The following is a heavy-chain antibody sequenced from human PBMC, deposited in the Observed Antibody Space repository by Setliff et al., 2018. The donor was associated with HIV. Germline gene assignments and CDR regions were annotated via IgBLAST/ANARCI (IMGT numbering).Heavy chain of an antibody. J-gene: IGHJ4*02. CDR2: ISYGSRAI. D-gene: IGHD7-27*01. CDR3: ARDRPNWAMDY. CDR1: GVTFSSAQ. Sequence: GGSLRLSCVASGVTFSSAQMNWVRQAPGKGLEWVSYISYGSRAIYYADSVKGRFTVSRDDAKSSVYLHMSSLTAEDTAVYYCARDRPNWAMDYWGQGTPVTVSS. V-gene: IGHV3-48*01.